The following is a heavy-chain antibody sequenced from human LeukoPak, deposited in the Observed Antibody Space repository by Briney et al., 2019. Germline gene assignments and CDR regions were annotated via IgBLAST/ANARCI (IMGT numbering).Heavy chain of an antibody. V-gene: IGHV3-21*01. D-gene: IGHD1-7*01. Sequence: GGSLRLSCAASGFTFSSYSMNWVRQAPGKGLEWVSSISSSSSYIYYADSVKGRFTISRDNAKNSLYLQMNSLRAEDTAVYYGARVDYITGTTSQSPTSSFDYWGQGTLVTVSS. CDR3: ARVDYITGTTSQSPTSSFDY. J-gene: IGHJ4*02. CDR2: ISSSSSYI. CDR1: GFTFSSYS.